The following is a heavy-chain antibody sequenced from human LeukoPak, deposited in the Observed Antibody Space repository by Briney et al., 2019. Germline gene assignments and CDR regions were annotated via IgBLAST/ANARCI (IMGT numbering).Heavy chain of an antibody. Sequence: GGSLRLSCAASGFTFSSYSMNWVRQAPGKGLEWVSSISSSSSYIYYADSVKGRFTISRDNAKNSLYLQMNSLRDEDTAVYYCARDAAPSEYGDLYYFDYWGQGTLVTVSA. CDR3: ARDAAPSEYGDLYYFDY. CDR2: ISSSSSYI. V-gene: IGHV3-21*01. J-gene: IGHJ4*02. D-gene: IGHD4-17*01. CDR1: GFTFSSYS.